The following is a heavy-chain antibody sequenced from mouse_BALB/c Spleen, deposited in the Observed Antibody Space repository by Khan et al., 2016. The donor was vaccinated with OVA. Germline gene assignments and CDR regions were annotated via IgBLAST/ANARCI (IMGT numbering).Heavy chain of an antibody. D-gene: IGHD1-1*01. CDR2: IKYSGST. J-gene: IGHJ2*01. V-gene: IGHV3-2*02. CDR1: GYSITSDYA. CDR3: ARSGTITTVVATYFDY. Sequence: EVQLQESGPGLVKPSQSLSLTCTVTGYSITSDYAWNWIRQFPGNKLEWMGYIKYSGSTSYNPSLKRRISITRNNSKNRFFLQLSSATTEDTSTYCCARSGTITTVVATYFDYWGQGTTLTVSA.